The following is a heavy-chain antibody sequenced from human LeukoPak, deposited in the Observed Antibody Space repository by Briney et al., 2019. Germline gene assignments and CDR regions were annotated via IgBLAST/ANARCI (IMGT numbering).Heavy chain of an antibody. D-gene: IGHD3-10*01. Sequence: GGSLRLSCAASGFTFSDYYMSWIRQAPGKGLEWVSYISSSGSTIYYADSVKGRFTISRDNAKNSLYLQMDSLGAEDTAVYYCARDWRGYGSGSSSFDYWGQGTLVTVSS. V-gene: IGHV3-11*01. CDR1: GFTFSDYY. CDR3: ARDWRGYGSGSSSFDY. CDR2: ISSSGSTI. J-gene: IGHJ4*02.